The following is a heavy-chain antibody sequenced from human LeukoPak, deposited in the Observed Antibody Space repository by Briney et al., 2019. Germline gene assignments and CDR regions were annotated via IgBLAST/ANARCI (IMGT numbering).Heavy chain of an antibody. J-gene: IGHJ4*02. CDR3: ARGGSSSPTGGVDY. CDR1: GYTFTGYY. V-gene: IGHV1-69*05. Sequence: SVKVSCKASGYTFTGYYMHWVRQAPGQGLEWMGGIIPIFGTANYAQKFQGRVTITTDESTSTAYMELSSLRSEDTAVYYCARGGSSSPTGGVDYWGQGTLVTVSS. D-gene: IGHD6-6*01. CDR2: IIPIFGTA.